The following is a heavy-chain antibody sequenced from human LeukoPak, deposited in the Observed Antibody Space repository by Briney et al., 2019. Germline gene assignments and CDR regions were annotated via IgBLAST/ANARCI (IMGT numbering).Heavy chain of an antibody. J-gene: IGHJ4*02. CDR2: IRSKANSYAT. Sequence: GGSLRLSCAASGFTFSGSAMHWVRQASGKGLEWVGRIRSKANSYATAYAASVKGRFTISRDDSKNTAYLQMNSLKTEDTAVYYCTSLRYYYDSSGYREGYWGQGTLVTVSS. V-gene: IGHV3-73*01. CDR1: GFTFSGSA. D-gene: IGHD3-22*01. CDR3: TSLRYYYDSSGYREGY.